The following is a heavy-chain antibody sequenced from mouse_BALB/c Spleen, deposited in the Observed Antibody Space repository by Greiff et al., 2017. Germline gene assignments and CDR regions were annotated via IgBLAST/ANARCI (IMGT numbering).Heavy chain of an antibody. Sequence: VQLQQSGPELVKPGASVKISCKASGYSFTGYFMNWVMQSHGKSLEWIGRINPYNGDTFYNQKFKGKATLTVDKSSSTAHMELRSLASEDSAVYYCARLNYGTPFFDYWGQGTTLTVSS. CDR1: GYSFTGYF. CDR2: INPYNGDT. J-gene: IGHJ2*01. CDR3: ARLNYGTPFFDY. V-gene: IGHV1-20*02. D-gene: IGHD1-1*01.